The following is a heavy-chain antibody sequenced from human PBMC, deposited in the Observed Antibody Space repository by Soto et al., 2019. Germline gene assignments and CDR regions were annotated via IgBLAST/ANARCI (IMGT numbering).Heavy chain of an antibody. D-gene: IGHD4-4*01. CDR1: GYTLNEVA. J-gene: IGHJ6*03. CDR2: FDPDEAET. Sequence: ASVKVSCKVSGYTLNEVAMHWVRQAPGNGLEWLGGFDPDEAETIYAQHFQGRFTISRDDSKTIASLQMNSLKTEDTAVYYCTRGLSVTTRLWYYYYMDVWGKGTTVTVSS. V-gene: IGHV1-24*01. CDR3: TRGLSVTTRLWYYYYMDV.